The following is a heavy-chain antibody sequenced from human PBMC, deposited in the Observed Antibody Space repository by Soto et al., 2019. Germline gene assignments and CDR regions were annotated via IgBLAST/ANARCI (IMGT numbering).Heavy chain of an antibody. D-gene: IGHD6-19*01. CDR2: MGGSVDCK. CDR3: ARDQISGWYDN. CDR1: GFAFGRYA. J-gene: IGHJ5*02. Sequence: EVQLLESGGGLVQPGGSLRLSCAASGFAFGRYALSWVRQAPGKGLEWVSAMGGSVDCKSYADSVKGRFTISRDDPKNTLFLEMNSLRPEDTAIYFCARDQISGWYDNWGQGTLVTVSS. V-gene: IGHV3-23*01.